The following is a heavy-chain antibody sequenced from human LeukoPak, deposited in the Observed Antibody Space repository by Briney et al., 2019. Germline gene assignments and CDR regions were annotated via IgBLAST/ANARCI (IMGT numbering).Heavy chain of an antibody. CDR1: GHTSTNYY. CDR3: ARDNSVGDYAWWFDP. J-gene: IGHJ5*02. Sequence: ASVKVSCKASGHTSTNYYMHWVRQAPGQGLEWLGLITPSGGSTWYAQKFQGRVTMTRDMSTSTDYMELSSLRSEDTAVYYCARDNSVGDYAWWFDPWGQGTLVTVSS. CDR2: ITPSGGST. D-gene: IGHD1-26*01. V-gene: IGHV1-46*01.